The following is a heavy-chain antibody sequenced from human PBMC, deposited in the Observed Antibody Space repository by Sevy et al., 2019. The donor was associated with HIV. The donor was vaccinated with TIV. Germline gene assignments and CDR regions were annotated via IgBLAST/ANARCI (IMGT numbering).Heavy chain of an antibody. J-gene: IGHJ3*02. CDR1: GFTFSNYW. CDR3: ASSVNSGWSGAFDI. CDR2: INEDRSEK. D-gene: IGHD6-19*01. V-gene: IGHV3-7*01. Sequence: GGSLRLSCAVSGFTFSNYWMSWVRQAPGKGLEWVANINEDRSEKYYVGSVKGRFTISRDNARNSLYLGMNNLRTEDTAVYYCASSVNSGWSGAFDIWGQGTMVTVSS.